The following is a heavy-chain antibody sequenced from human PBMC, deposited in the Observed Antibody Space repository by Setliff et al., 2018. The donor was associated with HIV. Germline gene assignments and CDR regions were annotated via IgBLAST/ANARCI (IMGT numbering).Heavy chain of an antibody. J-gene: IGHJ3*01. CDR2: VIPNSGKT. Sequence: ASVKVSCKASGYTFTDYYIHWVRQAPGQGLEWMGCVIPNSGKTYYAQEFQGRVTMTSDTSINTAYMEVSWLTSDDTAVYYCARQDHSSVNTGSLYAFDVWGQGTMVTVSS. CDR3: ARQDHSSVNTGSLYAFDV. D-gene: IGHD2-8*02. V-gene: IGHV1-2*02. CDR1: GYTFTDYY.